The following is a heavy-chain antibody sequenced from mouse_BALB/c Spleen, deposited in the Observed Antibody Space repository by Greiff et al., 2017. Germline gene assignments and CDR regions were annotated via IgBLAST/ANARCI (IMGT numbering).Heavy chain of an antibody. V-gene: IGHV2-9*02. CDR2: IWAGGST. D-gene: IGHD2-14*01. Sequence: VKLVESGPGLVAPSQSLSITCTVSGFSLTSYGVHWVRQPPGKGLEWLGVIWAGGSTNYNSALMSRLSISKDNSKSQVFLKMNSLQTDDTAMYYCAREGTTHYYAMDYWGQGTSVTVSS. CDR3: AREGTTHYYAMDY. J-gene: IGHJ4*01. CDR1: GFSLTSYG.